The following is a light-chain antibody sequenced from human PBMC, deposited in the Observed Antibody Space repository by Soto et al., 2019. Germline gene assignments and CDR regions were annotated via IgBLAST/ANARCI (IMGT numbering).Light chain of an antibody. CDR1: QGIGDT. CDR3: QQRHMWPIT. CDR2: DTS. V-gene: IGKV3D-11*01. Sequence: MSQSPATLSVSPGDGAPLSCRASQGIGDTLAWYQHKPGQTPRLLIYDTSTRATGIPPRFSGSGSGTDFTLTISSLEPEDSAVYYCQQRHMWPITFGQGTRLEIK. J-gene: IGKJ5*01.